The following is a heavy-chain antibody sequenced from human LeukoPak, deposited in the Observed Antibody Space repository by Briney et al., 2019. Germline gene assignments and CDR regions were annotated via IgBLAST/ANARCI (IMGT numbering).Heavy chain of an antibody. V-gene: IGHV3-43D*03. Sequence: GGSLRLSCAASGFTFDDYAMHWVRQAPGKGLEWVSLISWNGGSTYYADSVKGRFTISRDNSKSSLYLQMNSLRAEDTALYYCAKDGVVAALGDNWFDPWGQGTLVTVSS. J-gene: IGHJ5*02. D-gene: IGHD2-15*01. CDR2: ISWNGGST. CDR1: GFTFDDYA. CDR3: AKDGVVAALGDNWFDP.